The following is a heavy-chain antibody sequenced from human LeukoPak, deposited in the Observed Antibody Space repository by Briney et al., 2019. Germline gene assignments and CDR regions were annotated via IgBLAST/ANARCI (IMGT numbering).Heavy chain of an antibody. D-gene: IGHD3/OR15-3a*01. CDR3: ARTLSDSGLSY. V-gene: IGHV1-8*02. Sequence: GASVKVSCKASGYTFTSYGISWVRQAPGQGLEWMGWMNPNSGNTGYAQKFQGRVTMTRNTSISTAYMELSSLRSEDTAVYYCARTLSDSGLSYWGQGTLVTVSS. CDR2: MNPNSGNT. CDR1: GYTFTSYG. J-gene: IGHJ4*02.